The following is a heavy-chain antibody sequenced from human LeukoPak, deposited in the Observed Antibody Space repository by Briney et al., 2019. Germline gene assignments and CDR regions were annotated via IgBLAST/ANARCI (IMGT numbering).Heavy chain of an antibody. Sequence: GGSLRLSCAASGFTFDDYAMHWVRQAPGKGLEWVSLISWDGGSTYYADSVKGRFTISRDNSKNSLYLQMNSLRAEDTAVYYCARGITMVRGVILGYWGQGTLVTVSS. CDR1: GFTFDDYA. D-gene: IGHD3-10*01. CDR3: ARGITMVRGVILGY. J-gene: IGHJ4*02. V-gene: IGHV3-43D*03. CDR2: ISWDGGST.